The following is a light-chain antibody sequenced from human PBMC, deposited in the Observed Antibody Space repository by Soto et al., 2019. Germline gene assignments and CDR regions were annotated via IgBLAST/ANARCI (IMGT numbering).Light chain of an antibody. CDR3: ISYSSSTTRYL. J-gene: IGLJ1*01. V-gene: IGLV2-14*03. Sequence: QSALTQPASVSGSPGQSITISCTGTSSDVGGYNYVSWYQQHPGKAPKFMIYDVNNRPSEVSNRFSGSKSGNTASLTISGLQAEDEADYYCISYSSSTTRYLFGTGTKVTVL. CDR1: SSDVGGYNY. CDR2: DVN.